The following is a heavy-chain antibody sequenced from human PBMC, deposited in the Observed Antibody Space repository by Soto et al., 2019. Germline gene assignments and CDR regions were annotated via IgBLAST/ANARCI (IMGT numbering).Heavy chain of an antibody. CDR1: GYTFTSYY. D-gene: IGHD1-26*01. CDR2: INPSGGST. V-gene: IGHV1-46*01. CDR3: AGAGELLLRFGYFDY. J-gene: IGHJ4*02. Sequence: ASVKVSCKASGYTFTSYYMHWVRQAPGQGLEWMGIINPSGGSTSYAQKFQGRVTMTRDTSTSTVYMELSSLRSEDTAVYYCAGAGELLLRFGYFDYWGQGTRVSICS.